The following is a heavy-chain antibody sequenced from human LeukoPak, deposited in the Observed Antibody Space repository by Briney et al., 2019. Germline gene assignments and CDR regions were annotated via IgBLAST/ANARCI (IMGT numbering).Heavy chain of an antibody. V-gene: IGHV3-23*01. Sequence: GGSLRLSCQASGFTFYMYAMSWVRQAPGKGLEWVASMCGTAGCTFYPDSVKGRFTISRDNSKNVLYLRMNSLTAEDTAIYYCAKDRPDFHENSGHYYRRDGDSWGQGTLVTVSS. CDR3: AKDRPDFHENSGHYYRRDGDS. D-gene: IGHD3-22*01. J-gene: IGHJ5*01. CDR1: GFTFYMYA. CDR2: MCGTAGCT.